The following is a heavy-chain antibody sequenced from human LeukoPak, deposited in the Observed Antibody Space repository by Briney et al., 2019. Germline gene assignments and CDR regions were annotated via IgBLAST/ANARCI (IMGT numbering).Heavy chain of an antibody. J-gene: IGHJ4*02. CDR2: IYYSGST. CDR3: ARHHTFWSGRHDY. V-gene: IGHV4-39*01. Sequence: SETLSLTCTVSGGSISSSSYYWGWIRQPPGKGLEWIGSIYYSGSTYYNPSLKSRVTISVDTSKDQFSLKLSSVTAADTAVYYCARHHTFWSGRHDYWGQGTLVTVSS. D-gene: IGHD3-3*01. CDR1: GGSISSSSYY.